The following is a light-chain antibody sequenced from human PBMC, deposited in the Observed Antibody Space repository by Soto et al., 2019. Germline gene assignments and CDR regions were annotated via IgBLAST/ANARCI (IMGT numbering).Light chain of an antibody. CDR3: QHLIGG. Sequence: VVKMSPATLSLYKGDRATLSCRASQSVSGFLAWYQQKPGQAPRLLIYDVSKRATGIPARFTGSGSGTDFTLTISSLQPEDFAVYFCQHLIGGFGPVTKVDIK. J-gene: IGKJ3*01. V-gene: IGKV3-11*01. CDR2: DVS. CDR1: QSVSGF.